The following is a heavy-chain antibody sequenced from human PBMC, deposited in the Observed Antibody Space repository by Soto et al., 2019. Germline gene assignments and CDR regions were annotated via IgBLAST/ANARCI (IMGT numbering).Heavy chain of an antibody. J-gene: IGHJ4*01. CDR3: TTDSYSTIIIVRFDY. CDR1: GFTVSSNY. D-gene: IGHD3-22*01. CDR2: IYSGGST. Sequence: GGSLRLSCAASGFTVSSNYMNWVRQAPGKGLEWVSVIYSGGSTYYADSVKGRFTISRDSSKNNMVYLQMNSLKIEDTAVYYCTTDSYSTIIIVRFDYWGHGTLVTVSS. V-gene: IGHV3-53*01.